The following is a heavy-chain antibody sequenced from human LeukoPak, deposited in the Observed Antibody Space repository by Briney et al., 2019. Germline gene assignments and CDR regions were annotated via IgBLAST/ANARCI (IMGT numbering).Heavy chain of an antibody. CDR2: ISFDGRTK. D-gene: IGHD4-17*01. CDR1: GXTFGSYG. J-gene: IGHJ4*02. CDR3: AKDGNTVTIFDY. V-gene: IGHV3-30*18. Sequence: GGSLRLSCAASGXTFGSYGMHWVRQAPGKGLEWVAVISFDGRTKYYAGSVKGRFTISRDNSQNTLYLQMNSLRAEDTAVYYCAKDGNTVTIFDYWGRGTLVTVSS.